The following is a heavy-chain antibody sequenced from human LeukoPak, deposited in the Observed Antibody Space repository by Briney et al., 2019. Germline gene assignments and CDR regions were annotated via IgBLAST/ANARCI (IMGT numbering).Heavy chain of an antibody. D-gene: IGHD3-16*01. CDR3: AKGGKKRGGGDFDY. J-gene: IGHJ4*02. V-gene: IGHV3-23*01. Sequence: GGSLRLSCAASGFTFYSYVMIWVRRTPGKGLEWVSAISASGDTTYYADSVKGRFTISRDNSRNTLFLQMNSPRAGEPAVYYWAKGGKKRGGGDFDYWGQGTLVTVSS. CDR2: ISASGDTT. CDR1: GFTFYSYV.